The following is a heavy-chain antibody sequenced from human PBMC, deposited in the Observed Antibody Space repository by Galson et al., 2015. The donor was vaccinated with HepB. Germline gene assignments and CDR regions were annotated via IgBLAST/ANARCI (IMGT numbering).Heavy chain of an antibody. J-gene: IGHJ5*01. Sequence: SVKVSCKASGYTFNDYAINWVRQAPGQGLEWMGWINTNTGNPTYAQAFTGRFVFSLNTFVTTAYLQISSLEAEDTAVYYCARSPSYGSGTYYNAWFDSWGQVTLVTVSS. CDR3: ARSPSYGSGTYYNAWFDS. CDR2: INTNTGNP. D-gene: IGHD3-10*01. CDR1: GYTFNDYA. V-gene: IGHV7-4-1*02.